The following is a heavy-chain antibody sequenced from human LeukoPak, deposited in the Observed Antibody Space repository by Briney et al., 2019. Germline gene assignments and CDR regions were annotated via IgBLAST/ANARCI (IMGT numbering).Heavy chain of an antibody. J-gene: IGHJ6*02. CDR1: GYTFTSYD. Sequence: ASVKVSCKASGYTFTSYDINWVRQATXXGXXXXXXXXXXXXNTGYAQKFQGRVTMTRNTSISTAYMELSSLRSEDTAVYYCARGQSPVVVVAATGDYGMDVWGQGTTVTVSS. D-gene: IGHD2-15*01. CDR2: XXXXXXNT. V-gene: IGHV1-8*01. CDR3: ARGQSPVVVVAATGDYGMDV.